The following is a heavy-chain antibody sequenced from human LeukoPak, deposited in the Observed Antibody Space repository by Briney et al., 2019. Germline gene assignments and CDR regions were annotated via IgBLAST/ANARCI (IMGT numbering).Heavy chain of an antibody. D-gene: IGHD1-26*01. CDR1: GYAFTGYD. Sequence: ASVKVSCKASGYAFTGYDINWVRQATGQGLEWMGWMNPNTGDTGYAQKFQGRLTMTRNTSIDTAYMELSGLRSEDTAIYYCTRGSLSGSSRDYWGQGTPVTVSS. CDR3: TRGSLSGSSRDY. V-gene: IGHV1-8*01. J-gene: IGHJ4*02. CDR2: MNPNTGDT.